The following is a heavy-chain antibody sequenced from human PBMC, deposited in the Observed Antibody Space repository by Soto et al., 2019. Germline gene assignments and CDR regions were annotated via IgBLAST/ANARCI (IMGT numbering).Heavy chain of an antibody. V-gene: IGHV5-51*01. CDR3: AGPGDVYSLDF. J-gene: IGHJ4*02. D-gene: IGHD2-21*01. CDR1: GYSFITHW. Sequence: PGESLKISCKGSGYSFITHWIAWVRQTPGRGLEWMGIIYPGDSDARYNPSFLGQVTISADKSLSTVYLQWSSLRASDAAIYFCAGPGDVYSLDFWGQGPLVTVS. CDR2: IYPGDSDA.